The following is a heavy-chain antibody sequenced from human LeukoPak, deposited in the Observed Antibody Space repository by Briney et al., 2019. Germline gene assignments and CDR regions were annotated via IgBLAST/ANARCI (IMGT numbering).Heavy chain of an antibody. V-gene: IGHV4-38-2*02. CDR1: GYSISSGYH. D-gene: IGHD3-22*01. J-gene: IGHJ4*02. CDR2: IYHSGST. CDR3: ARGTYYYDSSGLKFDY. Sequence: ETLSLTCTVSGYSISSGYHWGWIRQPPGKGLEWIGSIYHSGSTNYNPSLKSRVTMSVDTSKNQFSLKLSSVTAADTAVYYCARGTYYYDSSGLKFDYWGQGTLVAVSS.